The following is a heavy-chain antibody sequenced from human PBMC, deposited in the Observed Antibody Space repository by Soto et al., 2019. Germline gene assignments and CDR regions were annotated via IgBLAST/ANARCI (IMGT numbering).Heavy chain of an antibody. CDR1: GYTLTELS. CDR2: FDPEDGET. J-gene: IGHJ6*02. V-gene: IGHV1-24*01. Sequence: ASVKVSCKVSGYTLTELSMHWVRQAPGKGLEWMGGFDPEDGETIYAQKFQGRVTMTEDTSTDTAYMELSSLRSEDTAVYYCATGRGAMVRGDPEGRNYYYYYYGMDVWGQGTTVTVSS. CDR3: ATGRGAMVRGDPEGRNYYYYYYGMDV. D-gene: IGHD3-10*01.